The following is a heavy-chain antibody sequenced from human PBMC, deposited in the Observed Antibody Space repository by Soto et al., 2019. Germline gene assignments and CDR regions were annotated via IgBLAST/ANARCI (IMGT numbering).Heavy chain of an antibody. CDR3: AKDVIRGVEEKNWFDP. V-gene: IGHV3-23*01. Sequence: PGGSLRLSCVASGFTFNQYAMSWVRQAPEKGLEWISIISGSGGATYYAGSVKGRFTISRDNSKNTLYLQMSSLRAEDTAVYYCAKDVIRGVEEKNWFDPWGQGTLVTVSS. CDR2: ISGSGGAT. CDR1: GFTFNQYA. J-gene: IGHJ5*02. D-gene: IGHD3-10*01.